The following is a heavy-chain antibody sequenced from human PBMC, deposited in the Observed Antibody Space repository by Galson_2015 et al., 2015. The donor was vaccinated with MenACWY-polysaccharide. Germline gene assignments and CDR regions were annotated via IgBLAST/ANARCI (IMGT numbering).Heavy chain of an antibody. V-gene: IGHV3-66*02. CDR1: GFIVSSKY. D-gene: IGHD2-2*01. CDR2: IYRDGNT. CDR3: ATGSMGWALDP. Sequence: SLRLSCAASGFIVSSKYMTWVRQAPGKGLECVSIIYRDGNTQYTDSVKGRFTISRDNSKNMLYLQMNSLRPEDTAMYYCATGSMGWALDPWGQ. J-gene: IGHJ5*02.